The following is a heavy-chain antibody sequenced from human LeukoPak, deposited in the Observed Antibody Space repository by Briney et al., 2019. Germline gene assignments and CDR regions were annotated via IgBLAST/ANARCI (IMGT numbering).Heavy chain of an antibody. CDR1: GGSFSGYY. CDR2: INHSGST. J-gene: IGHJ4*02. D-gene: IGHD3-3*01. CDR3: ARGPVAGRSGYRY. V-gene: IGHV4-34*01. Sequence: SETLSLTCAVYGGSFSGYYWSWIRQPPGKGPEWIGEINHSGSTNYNPSLKSRVTISVDTSKNQFSLKLSSVTAADTAVYYCARGPVAGRSGYRYWGQGTLVTVSS.